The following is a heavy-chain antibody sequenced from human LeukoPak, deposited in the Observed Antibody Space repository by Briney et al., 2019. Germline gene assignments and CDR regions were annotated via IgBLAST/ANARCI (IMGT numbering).Heavy chain of an antibody. CDR2: IYYSGST. D-gene: IGHD2-15*01. Sequence: SETLSLTCTVAGGSITSYYWSWIRQPPGKGLEWIGYIYYSGSTNYNPSLKSRVTISVDTSKNQFSLKLSSVTAADTAVYYCARDRDRDAFDIWGQGTMVTVSS. J-gene: IGHJ3*02. CDR3: ARDRDRDAFDI. V-gene: IGHV4-59*01. CDR1: GGSITSYY.